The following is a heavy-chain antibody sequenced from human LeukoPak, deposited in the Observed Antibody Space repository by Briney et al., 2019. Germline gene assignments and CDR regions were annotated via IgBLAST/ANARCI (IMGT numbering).Heavy chain of an antibody. CDR3: AKSFWWFGEFSPFDY. CDR2: ISNSGSSI. J-gene: IGHJ4*02. Sequence: GGSLRLSCAASGFTFSSYSMNWVRQAPGKGLEWVSSISNSGSSIYYADSVKGRFTISRDNAKNSLYLQMNSLRAEDTAVYYCAKSFWWFGEFSPFDYWGQGTLLTVSS. CDR1: GFTFSSYS. D-gene: IGHD3-10*01. V-gene: IGHV3-21*01.